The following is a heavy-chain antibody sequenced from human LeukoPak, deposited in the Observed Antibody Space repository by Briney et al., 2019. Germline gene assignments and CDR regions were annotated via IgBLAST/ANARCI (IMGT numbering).Heavy chain of an antibody. J-gene: IGHJ4*02. CDR2: ISGSGGST. CDR3: ANVWYRWYYDILNGYYSYY. D-gene: IGHD3-9*01. CDR1: GFTFSSYA. Sequence: GGSLRLSCAASGFTFSSYAMNWVRQAPGKGLEWVSAISGSGGSTYYADSVKGRFTISSNNSKKTLYMQMNHLRGEDTAVYYCANVWYRWYYDILNGYYSYYWGQGTLVTVSS. V-gene: IGHV3-23*01.